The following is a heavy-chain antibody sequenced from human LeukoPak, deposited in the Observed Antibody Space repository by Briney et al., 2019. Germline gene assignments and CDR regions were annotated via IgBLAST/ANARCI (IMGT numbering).Heavy chain of an antibody. J-gene: IGHJ4*01. CDR1: GVPISTCY. Sequence: SETLSLTCSVSGVPISTCYWSWLRQSPGKGLEWIGYVYYNGDILYNPSLKSRVSISLDTSKNQVSLSVTSVTAADTAVYFCATTWHYDSRGYLFEDWDHGTRVTVSS. CDR2: VYYNGDI. CDR3: ATTWHYDSRGYLFED. V-gene: IGHV4-59*01. D-gene: IGHD3-22*01.